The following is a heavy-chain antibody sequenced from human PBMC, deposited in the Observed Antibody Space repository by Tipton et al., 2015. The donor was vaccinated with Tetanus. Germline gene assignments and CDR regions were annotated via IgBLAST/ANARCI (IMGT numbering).Heavy chain of an antibody. Sequence: GLVKPSETLSLLCTVSGGSIRTHYWSWIRQPAGKGLEWIGRIFSPESINYNPSLGGRVTMSVDASKNQVSLNLTSMTAADTAVYYCAKLIRQWLAPDFNNWGQGTLVPVSS. J-gene: IGHJ4*02. D-gene: IGHD6-19*01. CDR1: GGSIRTHY. CDR3: AKLIRQWLAPDFNN. CDR2: IFSPESI. V-gene: IGHV4-4*07.